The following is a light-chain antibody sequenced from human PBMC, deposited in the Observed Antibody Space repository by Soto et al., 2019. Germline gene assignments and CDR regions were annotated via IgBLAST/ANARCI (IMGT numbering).Light chain of an antibody. Sequence: EIVMTQSPATLSVSPGERATLSCRASQSVSSNLAWYQQKPGQAPRLLIYGASTRATGIPARFSGSGSGTEFTLTISSLQSEDFAVYYGQQYNNWPITFGQGTRLEMK. CDR1: QSVSSN. CDR2: GAS. V-gene: IGKV3-15*01. J-gene: IGKJ5*01. CDR3: QQYNNWPIT.